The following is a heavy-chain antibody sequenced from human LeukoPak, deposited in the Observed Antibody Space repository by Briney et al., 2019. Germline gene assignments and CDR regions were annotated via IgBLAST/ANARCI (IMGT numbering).Heavy chain of an antibody. Sequence: SETLSLTCTVSGGSISSYYWSWIRQPPGKGLEWIGEINHSGSTNYNPSLKSRVAISVDTSRNQFSLRLSSVTAADTAVYYCARGQRITMTDWGQGTLATVSS. V-gene: IGHV4-34*01. D-gene: IGHD3-22*01. CDR3: ARGQRITMTD. J-gene: IGHJ4*02. CDR1: GGSISSYY. CDR2: INHSGST.